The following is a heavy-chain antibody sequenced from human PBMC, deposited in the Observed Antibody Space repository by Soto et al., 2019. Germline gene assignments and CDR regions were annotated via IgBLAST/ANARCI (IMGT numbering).Heavy chain of an antibody. D-gene: IGHD4-17*01. CDR1: GFTFANYA. Sequence: GGSLRLSCTASGFTFANYAMHWVRQAPGKGLEWVSRVSAGGDNTDYADAVKGRFTISRDNSKNTLFLQMTSLRAEDTALYYCAKVPLRTYYFDNWGPGTMVTVSS. J-gene: IGHJ4*02. V-gene: IGHV3-23*01. CDR2: VSAGGDNT. CDR3: AKVPLRTYYFDN.